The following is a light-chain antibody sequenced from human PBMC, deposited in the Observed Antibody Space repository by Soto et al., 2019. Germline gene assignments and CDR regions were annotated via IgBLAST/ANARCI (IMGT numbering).Light chain of an antibody. CDR1: QSISNY. J-gene: IGKJ2*01. Sequence: DIQMTQSPASLSASVGDRVTITCRASQSISNYLNWYQQKPGKAPKLLIYAASSLQSGVPPRFSGRGSGTDFTLAISSLQPEDFATYYCQQSYSTQYTFGQGTK. CDR2: AAS. CDR3: QQSYSTQYT. V-gene: IGKV1-39*01.